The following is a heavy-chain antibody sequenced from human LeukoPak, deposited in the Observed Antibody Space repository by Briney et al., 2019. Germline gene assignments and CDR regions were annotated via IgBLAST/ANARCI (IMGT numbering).Heavy chain of an antibody. V-gene: IGHV4-39*01. D-gene: IGHD3-22*01. CDR1: GGSISTTNYY. J-gene: IGHJ3*02. CDR2: IYYSGST. Sequence: SETLSLTCAVSGGSISTTNYYWGWIRQPPGKGLEWIGSIYYSGSTYYNPSLKSRVTISVDTSNNHFSLKLSSVTAADTAVYYCARQVLILAVVPDAFDIWGQGTMVTVSS. CDR3: ARQVLILAVVPDAFDI.